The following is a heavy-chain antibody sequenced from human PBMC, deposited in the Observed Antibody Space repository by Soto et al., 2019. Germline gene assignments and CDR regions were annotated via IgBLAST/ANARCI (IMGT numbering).Heavy chain of an antibody. CDR3: ARHFGGIVVVVAAKDGYFDL. Sequence: QLQLQESGPGLVKPSETLSLTCTVSGGSISSSSYYWGWIRQPPGKGLVWIGSIYYSGSTYYNQSLKRRVTISVDTSKNQFSLKLSSVTAADTAVYYCARHFGGIVVVVAAKDGYFDLWGRGTLVTVSS. D-gene: IGHD2-15*01. J-gene: IGHJ2*01. CDR2: IYYSGST. V-gene: IGHV4-39*01. CDR1: GGSISSSSYY.